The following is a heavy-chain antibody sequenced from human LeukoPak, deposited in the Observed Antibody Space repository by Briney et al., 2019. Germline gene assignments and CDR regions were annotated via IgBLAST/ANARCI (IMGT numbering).Heavy chain of an antibody. V-gene: IGHV4-30-4*01. CDR1: GGSLSSGDYY. D-gene: IGHD3-9*01. Sequence: PSETLSLTCTVSGGSLSSGDYYWSWIRQPPGKGLEWIGYIYYSGSTYYNPSLKSRVTISVDTSKDQFSLKLSSVTAADTAVYYCARDTSKALRYFDWLRWFDPWGQGTLVTVSS. CDR2: IYYSGST. J-gene: IGHJ5*02. CDR3: ARDTSKALRYFDWLRWFDP.